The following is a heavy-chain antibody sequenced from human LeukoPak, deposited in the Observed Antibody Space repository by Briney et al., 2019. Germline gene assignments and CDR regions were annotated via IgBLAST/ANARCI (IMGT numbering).Heavy chain of an antibody. J-gene: IGHJ2*01. V-gene: IGHV4-59*01. CDR3: AKESNSSDNWYFDL. CDR1: GRSSSSYN. D-gene: IGHD2/OR15-2a*01. CDR2: MYNSGST. Sequence: PSQTLSLTCTVSGRSSSSYNWNWIRQPPGKGLEWIGYMYNSGSTNNNPSLKSRVTISVDKSKNQFSLKLSSVTAADTAVYFCAKESNSSDNWYFDLWGRGTLVTVSS.